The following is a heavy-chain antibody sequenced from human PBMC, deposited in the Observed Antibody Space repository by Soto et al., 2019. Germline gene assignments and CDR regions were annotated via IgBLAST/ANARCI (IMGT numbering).Heavy chain of an antibody. V-gene: IGHV4-38-2*01. CDR2: IYHSGST. D-gene: IGHD1-26*01. Sequence: LSLTCAVSGYSISSGYYWGWIRQPPGKGLEWIGSIYHSGSTYYNPSLKSRVTISVDTSKNQFSLKLSSVTAADTAVYYCARGSSRWALLPWFDPWGQGTLVTVS. CDR1: GYSISSGYY. J-gene: IGHJ5*02. CDR3: ARGSSRWALLPWFDP.